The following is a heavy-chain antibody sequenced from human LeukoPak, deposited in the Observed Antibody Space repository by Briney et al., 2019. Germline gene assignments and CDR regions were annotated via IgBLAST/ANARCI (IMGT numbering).Heavy chain of an antibody. CDR3: ARDRGTGTTR. V-gene: IGHV4-30-2*01. D-gene: IGHD1-7*01. CDR1: GGSISSGGYY. CDR2: IYHSGST. J-gene: IGHJ4*02. Sequence: SETLPLTCTVSGGSISSGGYYWSWIRQPPGKGLEWIGYIYHSGSTYYNPSLKSRVTISVDRSKNQFSLKLSSVTAADTAVYYCARDRGTGTTRWGQGTLVTVSS.